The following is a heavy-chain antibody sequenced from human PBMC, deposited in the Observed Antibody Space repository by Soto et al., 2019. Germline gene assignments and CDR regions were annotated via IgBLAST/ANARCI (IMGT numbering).Heavy chain of an antibody. CDR3: ARDTVLATIGYFDS. V-gene: IGHV3-21*02. D-gene: IGHD1-26*01. Sequence: EAQLVESGGGLVKPGESLRLSCAASGFTLSDYSMNWVRQAPGKGLECVSSISDVGTYTFYADSVQGRFTVSRDNANNLLYLQMNSLRAEDTAVYYCARDTVLATIGYFDSWGQGTLVTVSS. CDR1: GFTLSDYS. CDR2: ISDVGTYT. J-gene: IGHJ4*02.